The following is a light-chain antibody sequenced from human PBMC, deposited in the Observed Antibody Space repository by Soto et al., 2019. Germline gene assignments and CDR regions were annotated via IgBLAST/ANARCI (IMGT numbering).Light chain of an antibody. CDR2: SNN. CDR1: WGNIGRNS. CDR3: AAWDDILNGYV. V-gene: IGLV1-44*01. J-gene: IGLJ1*01. Sequence: QSVLAQPPSVSGTPGQRVSIYCSRIWGNIGRNSVSWFQHLPGTAPRLLIYSNNQRPSGVAGRFSGSKSGTSASLAISGLQSEDEADYYCAAWDDILNGYVFGTGTKVTVL.